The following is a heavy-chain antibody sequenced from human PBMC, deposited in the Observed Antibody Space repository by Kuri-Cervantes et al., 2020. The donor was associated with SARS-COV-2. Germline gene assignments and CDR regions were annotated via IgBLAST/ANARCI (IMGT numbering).Heavy chain of an antibody. Sequence: GESLKISCAASGFTFSSYWMHRVRQAPGKGLVWVSRINSYGSSTSYADTVKGRFTISRDNAKNTLYLQMDSPRAEDTAVYYCARDPPLYGSGSHNWFDPWGQGTLVTVSS. CDR2: INSYGSST. J-gene: IGHJ5*02. D-gene: IGHD3-10*01. CDR1: GFTFSSYW. CDR3: ARDPPLYGSGSHNWFDP. V-gene: IGHV3-74*01.